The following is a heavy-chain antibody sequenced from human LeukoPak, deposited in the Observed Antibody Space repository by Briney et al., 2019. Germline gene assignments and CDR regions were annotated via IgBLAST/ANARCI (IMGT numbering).Heavy chain of an antibody. J-gene: IGHJ4*02. CDR1: GFTFSSYS. D-gene: IGHD2-2*01. Sequence: PGRSLRLSCAASGFTFSSYSMNWVRQAPGKGLEWVSSISSSSSYIYYADSVKGRFTISRDNAKNSLYLQMNSLRAEDTAVYYCAREGIKYQLLLDYWGQGTLVTVSS. CDR2: ISSSSSYI. CDR3: AREGIKYQLLLDY. V-gene: IGHV3-21*01.